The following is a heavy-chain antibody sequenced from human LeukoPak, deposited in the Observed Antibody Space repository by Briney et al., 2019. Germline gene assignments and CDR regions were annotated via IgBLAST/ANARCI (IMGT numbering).Heavy chain of an antibody. D-gene: IGHD4-23*01. V-gene: IGHV1-18*01. J-gene: IGHJ4*02. CDR3: ARANGGNPFDY. Sequence: GASVKVSCKASGGTFSSYAISWVRQAPGQGLEWMGWISAYNGNTNYAQKLQGRVTMTTDTSTSTAYMELRSLRSDDTAVYYCARANGGNPFDYWGQGTLVTVSS. CDR2: ISAYNGNT. CDR1: GGTFSSYA.